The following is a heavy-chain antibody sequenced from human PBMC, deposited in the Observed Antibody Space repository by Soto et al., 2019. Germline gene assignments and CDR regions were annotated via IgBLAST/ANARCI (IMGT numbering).Heavy chain of an antibody. V-gene: IGHV1-8*01. CDR2: MNPNSGNT. CDR1: GYTFTRYD. Sequence: QVQLVQSGAEVKKPGASVKVSCKASGYTFTRYDINWVRQATGQGRDWMGWMNPNSGNTGYAQKVQGRVTMTRNTAISTAYMELSSLRSEDTAVYYCARVPYSGYYFGHHYWGQGTLVTVSS. CDR3: ARVPYSGYYFGHHY. J-gene: IGHJ4*02. D-gene: IGHD5-12*01.